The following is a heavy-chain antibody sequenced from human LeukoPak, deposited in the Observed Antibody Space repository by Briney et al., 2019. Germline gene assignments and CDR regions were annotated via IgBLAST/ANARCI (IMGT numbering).Heavy chain of an antibody. Sequence: GGSLRLSCAASGFTFSSYGMHWVRQAPGKGLEWVAVISYDGSNKYYADSVKGRFTISRDNSKNTLYLQMNSLRAEDTAVNYCAKDRQGYCSGGSCYLFDYWGQGTLVTVSS. CDR3: AKDRQGYCSGGSCYLFDY. CDR1: GFTFSSYG. D-gene: IGHD2-15*01. V-gene: IGHV3-30*18. CDR2: ISYDGSNK. J-gene: IGHJ4*02.